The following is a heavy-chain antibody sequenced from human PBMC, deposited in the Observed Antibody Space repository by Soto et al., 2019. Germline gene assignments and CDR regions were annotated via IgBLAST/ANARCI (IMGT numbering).Heavy chain of an antibody. Sequence: SETLSLTCTVSGGSISSSSYYWGWIRQPPGKGLEWIGSIYYSGSTYYNPSLKSRVTISVDTSKNQFSLKLSSVTAADTAVYYCARQDSAARDFDYWGQGTLVTVSS. CDR3: ARQDSAARDFDY. V-gene: IGHV4-39*01. CDR2: IYYSGST. D-gene: IGHD6-6*01. CDR1: GGSISSSSYY. J-gene: IGHJ4*02.